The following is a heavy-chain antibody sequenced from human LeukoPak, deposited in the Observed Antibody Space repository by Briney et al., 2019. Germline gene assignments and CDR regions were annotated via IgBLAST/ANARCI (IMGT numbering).Heavy chain of an antibody. CDR2: ISGSGGST. J-gene: IGHJ4*02. V-gene: IGHV3-23*01. CDR1: GFTFSSYA. CDR3: ARGINDFWRGYAGD. D-gene: IGHD3-3*01. Sequence: GGSLRLSCAASGFTFSSYAMSWVRQAPGKGLEWVSAISGSGGSTYYADSVKGRFTISRDNSKNTLYLQMNSLRAEDTAVYYCARGINDFWRGYAGDWGQGTLVTVSS.